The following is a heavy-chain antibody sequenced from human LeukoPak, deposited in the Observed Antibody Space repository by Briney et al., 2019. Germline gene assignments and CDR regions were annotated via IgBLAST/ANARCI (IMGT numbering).Heavy chain of an antibody. V-gene: IGHV4-4*02. CDR1: GGSISSSNW. CDR3: ARDKPSGPDNWFDP. D-gene: IGHD6-19*01. J-gene: IGHJ5*02. CDR2: IYHSGST. Sequence: SETLSLTCAVSGGSISSSNWWSWVRQPPGKGLEWIGEIYHSGSTNYNPSLKSRVTISVDKSKNQFSLKLSSVTAADTAVYYCARDKPSGPDNWFDPWGQGTLVTVSS.